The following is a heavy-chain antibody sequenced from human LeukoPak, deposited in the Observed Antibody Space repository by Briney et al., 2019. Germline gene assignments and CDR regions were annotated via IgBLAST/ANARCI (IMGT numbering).Heavy chain of an antibody. CDR1: GFTFSSYS. CDR3: AALRVTTPFDY. Sequence: GGSLRLSCAASGFTFSSYSMNWVRQAPGKGLEWVSSISSSSSYIYYADSVKGRFTISRDNAKNSPYLQMNSLRAEDTAEYYCAALRVTTPFDYWGQGTLVTVSS. CDR2: ISSSSSYI. V-gene: IGHV3-21*01. D-gene: IGHD4-17*01. J-gene: IGHJ4*02.